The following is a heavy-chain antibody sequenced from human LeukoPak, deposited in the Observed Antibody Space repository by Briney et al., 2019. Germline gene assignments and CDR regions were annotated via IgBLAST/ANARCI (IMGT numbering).Heavy chain of an antibody. Sequence: SVKVSCKASGGTFSSYAISWVRQAPGQGLEWMGRIIPILGIANYAQKFQGRVTITADKSTSTAYMELSSLRSEDTAVYYCARDSGYSGHDAFDIWGQGTMVTVSS. CDR3: ARDSGYSGHDAFDI. D-gene: IGHD5-12*01. J-gene: IGHJ3*02. V-gene: IGHV1-69*04. CDR2: IIPILGIA. CDR1: GGTFSSYA.